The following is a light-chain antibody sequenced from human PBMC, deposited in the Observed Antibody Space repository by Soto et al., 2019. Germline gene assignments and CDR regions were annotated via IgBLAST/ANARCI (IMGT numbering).Light chain of an antibody. V-gene: IGLV1-44*01. CDR3: AAWGDSLNGPV. CDR1: SSNIGSNT. CDR2: SNN. Sequence: QSVLTQPPSASGTPGQRVTISCSGSSSNIGSNTVNWYQQLPGTAPKLLIYSNNQRPSGVPDRFSGSKSGTSASLAISGLQSEDGADYYCAAWGDSLNGPVFGGGTKVTVL. J-gene: IGLJ2*01.